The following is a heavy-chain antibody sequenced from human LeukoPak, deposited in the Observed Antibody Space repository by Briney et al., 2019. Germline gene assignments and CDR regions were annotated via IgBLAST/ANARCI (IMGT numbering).Heavy chain of an antibody. CDR2: IYYSGST. CDR3: ARSPYFDWLSAAYYGMDV. CDR1: GGSISSSSYY. D-gene: IGHD3-9*01. J-gene: IGHJ6*02. Sequence: SETLSLTCTVSGGSISSSSYYWGWIRQPPGKGLEWIGSIYYSGSTNYNPSLKSRVTISVDTSKNQFSLKLSSVTAADTAVYYCARSPYFDWLSAAYYGMDVWGQGTTVTVSS. V-gene: IGHV4-39*07.